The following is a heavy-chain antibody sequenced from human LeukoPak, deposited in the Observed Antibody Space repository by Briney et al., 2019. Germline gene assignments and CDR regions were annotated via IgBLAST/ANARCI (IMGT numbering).Heavy chain of an antibody. CDR2: ISGSVGST. J-gene: IGHJ4*02. D-gene: IGHD3-22*01. CDR3: ARGKYYYDSSGYYYDY. CDR1: GFTFSTYA. Sequence: GGSLRLSCAASGFTFSTYAMSWVRQAPGKGLEWVSAISGSVGSTYYADSVKGRFTISRDNSKNTLYLQMNSLRAEDTAVYYRARGKYYYDSSGYYYDYWGQGTLVTVSS. V-gene: IGHV3-23*01.